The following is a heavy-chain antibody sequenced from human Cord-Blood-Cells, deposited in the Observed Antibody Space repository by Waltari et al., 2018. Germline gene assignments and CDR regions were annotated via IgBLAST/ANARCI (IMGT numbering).Heavy chain of an antibody. CDR1: GYTFTSYP. Sequence: QVQLVQSGAEVKKPGASVKVSCKASGYTFTSYPMHWVRQAPGQRLEWMGWINAGNGNTKYSQKFQGRATITRDTSASTAYMELSSLRSEDTAVYYCARPPTGEDAFDIWGQGTMVTVSS. CDR2: INAGNGNT. D-gene: IGHD7-27*01. V-gene: IGHV1-3*01. J-gene: IGHJ3*02. CDR3: ARPPTGEDAFDI.